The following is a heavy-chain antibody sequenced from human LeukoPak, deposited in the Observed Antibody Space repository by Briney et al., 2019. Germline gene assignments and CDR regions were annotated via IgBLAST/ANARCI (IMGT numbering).Heavy chain of an antibody. J-gene: IGHJ4*02. CDR3: ARAFQRLGELSLPDY. Sequence: GASVKVSCKTSGYTFTNYAMNWVRQAPGQGPEWMGWIHPNTGNPTYAQGFTGRFVFSLDTSVSTTYLQISSLKPEDTAVYYCARAFQRLGELSLPDYWGQGTLVTVSS. D-gene: IGHD3-16*02. CDR2: IHPNTGNP. V-gene: IGHV7-4-1*02. CDR1: GYTFTNYA.